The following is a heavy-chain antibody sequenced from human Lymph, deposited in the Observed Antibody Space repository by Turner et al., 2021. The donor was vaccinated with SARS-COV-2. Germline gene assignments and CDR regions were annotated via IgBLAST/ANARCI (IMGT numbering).Heavy chain of an antibody. CDR3: ARGDYYGSGSFPGKTFDY. J-gene: IGHJ4*02. V-gene: IGHV3-30-3*01. Sequence: QVQLVESGGGVVQPGRSLRLSCAASGFTFSSYAMYWVRQAPGKGLGWVAVISYDGSNKYYADSVKGRFTISRDNSKNTLYLQMNSLRAEDTAVYYCARGDYYGSGSFPGKTFDYWGQGTLVTVSS. CDR2: ISYDGSNK. CDR1: GFTFSSYA. D-gene: IGHD3-10*01.